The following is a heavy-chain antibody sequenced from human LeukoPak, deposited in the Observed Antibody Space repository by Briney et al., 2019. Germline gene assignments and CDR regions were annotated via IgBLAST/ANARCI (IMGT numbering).Heavy chain of an antibody. J-gene: IGHJ6*03. V-gene: IGHV4-61*02. CDR3: AREGRGGRYYYYYMDV. CDR1: GGSISSGSYY. Sequence: SSETLSLTCTVSGGSISSGSYYWSWIRQPAGKGLEWIGRIYTSGSTNYNPSLKSRVTISVDTSKNQFSLKLSSVTAADTAVYYCAREGRGGRYYYYYMDVWGKGTTVTVSS. CDR2: IYTSGST. D-gene: IGHD5-12*01.